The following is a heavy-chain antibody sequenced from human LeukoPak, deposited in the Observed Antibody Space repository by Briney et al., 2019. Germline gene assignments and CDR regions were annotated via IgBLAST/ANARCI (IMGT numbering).Heavy chain of an antibody. CDR1: GFTFSSYS. J-gene: IGHJ4*02. CDR3: ARDRAGSSSDFDY. D-gene: IGHD6-13*01. Sequence: PGGSLRLSCAASGFTFSSYSMNWVRQAPGKGLEWVSSISSSSSYIYYADSVKGRFTISRDNAKNSLYLQMNSPRAEDTAVYYCARDRAGSSSDFDYWGQGTLVTVSS. CDR2: ISSSSSYI. V-gene: IGHV3-21*01.